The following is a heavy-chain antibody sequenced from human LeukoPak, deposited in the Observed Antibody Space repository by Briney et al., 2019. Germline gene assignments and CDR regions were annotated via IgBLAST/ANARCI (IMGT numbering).Heavy chain of an antibody. V-gene: IGHV3-74*01. J-gene: IGHJ6*03. Sequence: GGSLRLSCAASGFTFSSYWMHWVRHVPGMGLVWVSRINSEGSTRSYADSVRGRFTISRDNAKNTLYLQMNSLRAEDTAVYYCARVAVSNYYYLDVWGKGTTVTVTS. CDR3: ARVAVSNYYYLDV. CDR1: GFTFSSYW. CDR2: INSEGSTR.